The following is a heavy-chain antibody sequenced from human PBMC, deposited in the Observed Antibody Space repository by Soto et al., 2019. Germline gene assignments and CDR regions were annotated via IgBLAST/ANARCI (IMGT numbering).Heavy chain of an antibody. CDR3: ARGGLLRYFDWSGVFDY. Sequence: GGSLRLSCAASGFTFGSYSMNWVRQAPGEGLEWVSYISSSSTIYYADSVKGRFTISRDNAKNALYLQMNSLRDEDTAVYYCARGGLLRYFDWSGVFDYWGQGTLVTVSS. D-gene: IGHD3-9*01. CDR2: ISSSSTI. CDR1: GFTFGSYS. V-gene: IGHV3-48*02. J-gene: IGHJ4*02.